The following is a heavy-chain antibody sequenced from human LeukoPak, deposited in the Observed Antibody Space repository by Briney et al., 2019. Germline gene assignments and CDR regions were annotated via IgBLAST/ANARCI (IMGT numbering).Heavy chain of an antibody. D-gene: IGHD6-19*01. CDR3: ARTLGIAVAGTANYYYYMDV. V-gene: IGHV6-1*01. CDR2: TYYRSKWYN. CDR1: GDSVSSNSAA. Sequence: SQTLSLTCAISGDSVSSNSAAWNWIRQSPSRGLEWLGRTYYRSKWYNDYAVSVKSRITINPDTSKNQFSLQLNSVTPEDTAVYYCARTLGIAVAGTANYYYYMDVWGKGTTVTVSS. J-gene: IGHJ6*03.